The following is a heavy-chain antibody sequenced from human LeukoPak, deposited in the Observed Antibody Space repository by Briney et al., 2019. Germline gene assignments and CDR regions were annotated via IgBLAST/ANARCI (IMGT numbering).Heavy chain of an antibody. D-gene: IGHD2-2*01. V-gene: IGHV3-23*01. CDR1: GFTFRSYG. Sequence: GGSLRLSCTASGFTFRSYGMTWVRQAPGKGLEWVSAISGSGDSTYYADSVKGRFTISRDNSRNTLYLQMNSLRAGDTAVYYCAKSFRSTSLDYWGQGTLVTVSS. CDR3: AKSFRSTSLDY. CDR2: ISGSGDST. J-gene: IGHJ4*02.